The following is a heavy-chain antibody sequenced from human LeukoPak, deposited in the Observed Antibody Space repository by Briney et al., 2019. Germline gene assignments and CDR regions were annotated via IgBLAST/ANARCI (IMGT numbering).Heavy chain of an antibody. CDR2: INSDGSSA. Sequence: GGSLRLSCAASGFTFSTYWMHWVRQAPGKGLVWVSRINSDGSSADYADSVKGRFTISRDNAKNTLYLQMNSLRAEDTAIYYCGRVVTTSEDWGQGILVTVST. CDR1: GFTFSTYW. J-gene: IGHJ4*02. V-gene: IGHV3-74*01. CDR3: GRVVTTSED. D-gene: IGHD1-14*01.